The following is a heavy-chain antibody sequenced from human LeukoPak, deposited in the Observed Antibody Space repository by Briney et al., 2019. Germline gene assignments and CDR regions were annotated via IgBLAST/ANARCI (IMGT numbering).Heavy chain of an antibody. CDR2: VNSGGDYI. CDR3: ARGHYDVLAASYKWTPDY. V-gene: IGHV3-21*01. J-gene: IGHJ4*02. Sequence: GGTLRLSCAASGFTFNTFNMNWVRKAPRQGLDRVSSVNSGGDYIYYADSVKGRFTTSRDNAKNSLSLQLNSLRVEDTAVYYCARGHYDVLAASYKWTPDYWGQGTLGTVSS. CDR1: GFTFNTFN. D-gene: IGHD3-9*01.